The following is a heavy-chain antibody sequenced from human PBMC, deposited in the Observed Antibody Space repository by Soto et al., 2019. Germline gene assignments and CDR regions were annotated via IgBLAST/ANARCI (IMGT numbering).Heavy chain of an antibody. CDR3: ARGGVSYYYYYGMDV. CDR2: INHSGST. D-gene: IGHD3-10*01. Sequence: SETLSLTCAVYGGSFSGYYWSWIRQPPGKGLEWIGEINHSGSTNYNPSLKSRVTISVDTSKNQFSLKLSSVTAADTAVYYCARGGVSYYYYYGMDVWGQGTTVTVSS. J-gene: IGHJ6*02. V-gene: IGHV4-34*01. CDR1: GGSFSGYY.